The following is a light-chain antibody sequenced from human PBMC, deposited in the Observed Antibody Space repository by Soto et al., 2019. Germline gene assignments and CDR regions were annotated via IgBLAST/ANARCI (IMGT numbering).Light chain of an antibody. V-gene: IGKV3-11*01. J-gene: IGKJ3*01. CDR2: DAS. Sequence: EIVLTQSPATLSLSPGERATLSCRASQSVSSYLAWYQQKPGQAPRLLIYDASNRATGIPARFSGSGSGTDFTLTISSLEPEDCAVYYCQQRSNWLFTFGPGTKVDIQ. CDR3: QQRSNWLFT. CDR1: QSVSSY.